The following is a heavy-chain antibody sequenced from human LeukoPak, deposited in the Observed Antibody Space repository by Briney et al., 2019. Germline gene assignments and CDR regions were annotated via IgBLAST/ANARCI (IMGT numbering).Heavy chain of an antibody. J-gene: IGHJ4*02. CDR3: ARLVGIAAAGTNFDY. Sequence: ETLSLTCTVSGGSISSYYWSWIRQPPGKGLEWIGYIYYSGSTNYNPSLKSRVTISVDTSKNQFSLKLSSVTAADTAVYYCARLVGIAAAGTNFDYWGQGTLVTVSS. D-gene: IGHD6-13*01. CDR2: IYYSGST. CDR1: GGSISSYY. V-gene: IGHV4-59*08.